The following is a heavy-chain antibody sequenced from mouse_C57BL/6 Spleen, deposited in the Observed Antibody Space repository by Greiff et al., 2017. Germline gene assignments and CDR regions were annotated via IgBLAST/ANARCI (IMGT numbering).Heavy chain of an antibody. J-gene: IGHJ4*01. CDR1: GFNIKDYY. Sequence: EVKVVESGAELVKPGASVKLSCIASGFNIKDYYMHWVKQRTEQGLEWIGRIDPEDGETKYAPKFQGKATITADTSSNTAYLQLSSLTSEDTAVYYCASYGSSYEDYAMDYWGQGTSVTVSS. V-gene: IGHV14-2*01. CDR2: IDPEDGET. CDR3: ASYGSSYEDYAMDY. D-gene: IGHD1-1*01.